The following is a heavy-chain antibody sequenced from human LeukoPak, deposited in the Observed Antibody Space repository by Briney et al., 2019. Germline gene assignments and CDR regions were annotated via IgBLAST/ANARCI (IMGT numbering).Heavy chain of an antibody. V-gene: IGHV4-38-2*01. CDR2: MYHSGST. D-gene: IGHD1-1*01. J-gene: IGHJ4*02. CDR1: GYSISSGYY. CDR3: ARRIGTSYFDY. Sequence: PSETLSLTCAVSGYSISSGYYWGWIRPPPGKGLEWIESMYHSGSTYYNPSLKSRVTISVDTSKNQFSLKLSSVTAADTAVYYCARRIGTSYFDYWGQGTLVTVSS.